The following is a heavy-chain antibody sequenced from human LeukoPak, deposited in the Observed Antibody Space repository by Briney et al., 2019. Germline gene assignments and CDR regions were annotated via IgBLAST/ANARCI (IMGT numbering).Heavy chain of an antibody. J-gene: IGHJ5*02. D-gene: IGHD2-8*01. Sequence: PSETLSLTCAGYGGSFSGYYWSWIRQPPGKGLEWLGEISHSGSTNYNPHYKGRVTTSVDTSKNQSYLKLSSVTAADTAVYYCAKGRSMVYGSGLRWFDPWGQGTLVSVSS. CDR3: AKGRSMVYGSGLRWFDP. V-gene: IGHV4-34*01. CDR2: ISHSGST. CDR1: GGSFSGYY.